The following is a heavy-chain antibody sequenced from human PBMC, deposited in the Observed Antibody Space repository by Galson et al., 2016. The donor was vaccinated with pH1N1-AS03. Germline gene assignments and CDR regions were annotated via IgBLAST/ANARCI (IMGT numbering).Heavy chain of an antibody. J-gene: IGHJ4*02. CDR1: GDSFNTYW. Sequence: QSGAEVKKPGESLKISCKGSGDSFNTYWIGWVRQMPGKGLEWMGIIYPGDSDTRYSPSFQGHVTISADASISTAYLQWSSLKTSDTAIDYCARRGHCTGISCYDLDSWGQGTMVTVSS. CDR3: ARRGHCTGISCYDLDS. V-gene: IGHV5-51*03. D-gene: IGHD2-2*01. CDR2: IYPGDSDT.